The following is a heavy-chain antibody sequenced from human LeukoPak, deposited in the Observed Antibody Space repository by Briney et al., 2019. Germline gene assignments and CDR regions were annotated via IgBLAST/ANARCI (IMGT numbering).Heavy chain of an antibody. V-gene: IGHV4-4*07. D-gene: IGHD3-10*01. J-gene: IGHJ4*02. CDR1: GGSISSYY. CDR3: ARAGGVLGYFDY. CDR2: MSGSGGT. Sequence: KPSETLSLTCTVSGGSISSYYWTWIRQSAGKGLEWIGRMSGSGGTTYNPSLKSRVTILVDMSNNQFSLRLNSVTAADTAVYYCARAGGVLGYFDYWGQGALVTVSA.